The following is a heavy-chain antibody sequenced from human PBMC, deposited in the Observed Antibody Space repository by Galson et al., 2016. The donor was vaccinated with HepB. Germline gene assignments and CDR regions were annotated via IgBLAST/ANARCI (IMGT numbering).Heavy chain of an antibody. J-gene: IGHJ3*02. CDR3: ARGGYCSSGWYDAFDI. V-gene: IGHV1-46*01. CDR1: GYTFTNYY. CDR2: IIPSGGGT. D-gene: IGHD6-19*01. Sequence: SVKVSCKASGYTFTNYYLHWVRQAPGQGLEWMGVIIPSGGGTSYAQRFQGRVNLTRDTPTNTVYMDLSSLRSEDTAVYYCARGGYCSSGWYDAFDIWGQGTMVTVSS.